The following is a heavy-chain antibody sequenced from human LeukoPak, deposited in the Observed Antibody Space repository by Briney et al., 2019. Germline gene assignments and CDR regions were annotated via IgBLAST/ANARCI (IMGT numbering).Heavy chain of an antibody. CDR1: GFTFSSYS. J-gene: IGHJ3*02. CDR2: ISSSSSTI. D-gene: IGHD2-2*01. V-gene: IGHV3-48*01. CDR3: ARVGLYIVVVPAASDAFDI. Sequence: PGGSLRLSCAASGFTFSSYSMNWVRQAPGKGLEWVSYISSSSSTIYYADSVKGRFTISRDNAKNSLYLQMNSLRAEDTAVYHCARVGLYIVVVPAASDAFDIWGQGTMVTVSS.